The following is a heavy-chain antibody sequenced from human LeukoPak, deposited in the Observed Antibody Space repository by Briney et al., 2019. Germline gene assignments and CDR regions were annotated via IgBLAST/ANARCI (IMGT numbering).Heavy chain of an antibody. CDR3: AREYSSGWYWLDP. V-gene: IGHV1-69*04. J-gene: IGHJ5*02. D-gene: IGHD6-19*01. CDR1: GGTFSSYA. Sequence: GTSVKISCKASGGTFSSYAISWVRQAPGQGLEWMGRIIPIFGIANYAQKFQGRVTITADKSTSTAYMELSSLRSEDTAVYYCAREYSSGWYWLDPWVQGTLVTVSS. CDR2: IIPIFGIA.